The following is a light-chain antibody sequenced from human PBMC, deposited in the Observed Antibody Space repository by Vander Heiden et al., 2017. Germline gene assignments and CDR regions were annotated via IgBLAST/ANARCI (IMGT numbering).Light chain of an antibody. V-gene: IGKV1-39*01. CDR1: QSISSY. CDR3: QQSDSTPQT. J-gene: IGKJ1*01. CDR2: AAS. Sequence: DIQMTQSPSSLSASVGDRVTITCRASQSISSYLNWYQQKPGKAPKLLIYAASSLQSGVPSRFSGSASGTDFTLTISMLHPEDFATYYCQQSDSTPQTFGQGTKVEIK.